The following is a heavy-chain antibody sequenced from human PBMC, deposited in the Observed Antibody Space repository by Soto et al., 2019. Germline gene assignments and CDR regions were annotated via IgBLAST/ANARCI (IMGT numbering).Heavy chain of an antibody. J-gene: IGHJ5*02. CDR3: AREGALKPFSS. V-gene: IGHV3-74*01. CDR2: MNEDGGTT. CDR1: GFTFSSYW. Sequence: GGSLRLSCAASGFTFSSYWMHWVRQAPGKGLVWVSRMNEDGGTTDYADSVKGRFTISRDNAKNTLYLQMNSLRVGDTAVYYCAREGALKPFSSWGQGALVTVSS.